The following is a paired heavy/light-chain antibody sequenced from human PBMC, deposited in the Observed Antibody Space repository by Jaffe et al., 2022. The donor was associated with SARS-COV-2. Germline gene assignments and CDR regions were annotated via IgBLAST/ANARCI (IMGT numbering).Light chain of an antibody. J-gene: IGLJ2*01. CDR2: DVS. CDR3: SSYTSSNTLV. CDR1: SSDVGGYSY. V-gene: IGLV2-14*03. Sequence: QSALTQPASVSGSPGQSITISCTGTSSDVGGYSYVSWYQHHPGKAPKLMIYDVSNRPSGVSNRFSGSKSGNTASLTISGLQAEDESNYYCSSYTSSNTLVFGGGTKLTVL.
Heavy chain of an antibody. CDR2: ISGGGGNT. Sequence: EVQVVESGGHLVQPGGSLRLSCAASGFTFSSYAMNWVRQAPGKGLEWVSAISGGGGNTYYADSVKGRFTISRDNSKNTAYLQLNSLRAEDTAIYYCARRADWSGWYLDYWGQGTLVTVSS. CDR1: GFTFSSYA. V-gene: IGHV3-23*04. CDR3: ARRADWSGWYLDY. J-gene: IGHJ4*02. D-gene: IGHD3-3*01.